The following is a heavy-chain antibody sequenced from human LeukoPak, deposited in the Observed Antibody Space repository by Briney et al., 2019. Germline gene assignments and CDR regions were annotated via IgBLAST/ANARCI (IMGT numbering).Heavy chain of an antibody. CDR3: VRGPGGSGSLYSMDV. V-gene: IGHV3-9*01. D-gene: IGHD3-10*01. CDR2: ISWNSGTI. Sequence: PGGSLRLSCEGSGFTFDDYAMHWVRQAPGKGLEWVSSISWNSGTIGYAVSVKGRFTISRDNAKNSVYLQMSSLRAEDTAFYSCVRGPGGSGSLYSMDVWGSGTAVTVSS. J-gene: IGHJ6*03. CDR1: GFTFDDYA.